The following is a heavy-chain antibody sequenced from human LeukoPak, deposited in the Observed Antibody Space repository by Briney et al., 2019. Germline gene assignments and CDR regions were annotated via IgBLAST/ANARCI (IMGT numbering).Heavy chain of an antibody. Sequence: PSETLSLTCTVSGGSVSSSSYYWGWIRQPPGKGLEWIGSIYYSGSTYYNPSLKSRVTISVDTSKNQFSLKLSSVTAADTAVYYCARDGGYYDFWSGYYTALYNWFDPWGQGTLVTVSS. D-gene: IGHD3-3*01. CDR3: ARDGGYYDFWSGYYTALYNWFDP. V-gene: IGHV4-39*07. CDR2: IYYSGST. J-gene: IGHJ5*02. CDR1: GGSVSSSSYY.